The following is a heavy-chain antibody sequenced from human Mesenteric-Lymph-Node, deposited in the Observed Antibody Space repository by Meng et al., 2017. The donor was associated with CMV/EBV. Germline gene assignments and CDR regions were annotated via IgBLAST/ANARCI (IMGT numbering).Heavy chain of an antibody. CDR2: ISYDGTNT. CDR3: ARVSGSRFWLYDAFDM. D-gene: IGHD2-2*02. CDR1: GFTFENYA. V-gene: IGHV3-30-3*01. Sequence: GESLKISCPASGFTFENYAMHWVRQAPGKGLEWVADISYDGTNTYYADSVQGRFTISRDNSKSTMFLQMNSLRPEDTALYYCARVSGSRFWLYDAFDMWGQGTTVTVSS. J-gene: IGHJ3*02.